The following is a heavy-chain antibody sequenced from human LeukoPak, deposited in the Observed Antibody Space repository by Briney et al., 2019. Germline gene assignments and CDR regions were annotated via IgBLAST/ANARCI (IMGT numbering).Heavy chain of an antibody. J-gene: IGHJ4*02. CDR1: GFTFSSYW. CDR2: IKQDGSEK. Sequence: GGSLRLSCAASGFTFSSYWMSWVRQAPGKGLEWVANIKQDGSEKYYVDSVKGRFTISRDNAKNSLYLQTNSLRAEDTAVYYCARDRPDGELELALDYWGQGTLVTVSS. D-gene: IGHD1-7*01. V-gene: IGHV3-7*01. CDR3: ARDRPDGELELALDY.